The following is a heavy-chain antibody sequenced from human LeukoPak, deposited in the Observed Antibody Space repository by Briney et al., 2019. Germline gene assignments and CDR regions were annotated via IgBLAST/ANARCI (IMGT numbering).Heavy chain of an antibody. CDR1: GGSINSGSYY. D-gene: IGHD1-20*01. CDR3: ARLLYNWNGADY. V-gene: IGHV4-39*01. J-gene: IGHJ4*02. CDR2: IYYIGST. Sequence: PSETLSLTCTVSGGSINSGSYYWGWIRQPPGKGLEWIGSIYYIGSTYYNSSLKSRVTISVDTSKNQFSLKLSSVTAADTAMYYCARLLYNWNGADYWGQGTLVTASS.